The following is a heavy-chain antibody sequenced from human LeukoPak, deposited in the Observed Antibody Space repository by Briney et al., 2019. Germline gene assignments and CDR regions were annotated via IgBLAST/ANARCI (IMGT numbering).Heavy chain of an antibody. CDR2: IYYSGST. J-gene: IGHJ6*03. CDR3: ARGFHDMTDYYYMDV. Sequence: DPSETLSLTCTVSGGSISSSSYYWSWIRQPPGKGLEWIGYIYYSGSTNYNPSLKSRVTISVDTSKNQFSLKLSSVTAADTAVYYCARGFHDMTDYYYMDVWGKGTTVTVSS. V-gene: IGHV4-61*01. D-gene: IGHD3-9*01. CDR1: GGSISSSSYY.